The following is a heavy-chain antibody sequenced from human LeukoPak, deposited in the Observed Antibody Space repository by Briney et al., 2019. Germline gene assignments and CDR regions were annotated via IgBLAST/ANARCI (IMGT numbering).Heavy chain of an antibody. V-gene: IGHV4-4*02. CDR3: ARRRVVVTKPFDY. J-gene: IGHJ4*02. D-gene: IGHD3-22*01. CDR1: GGSISSSNW. Sequence: SETLSLTCAVSGGSISSSNWWSWVRQPPEKGLEWIGEIYHSGSTNYNPSLKSRVTISVDKSKNQFSLKLSSVTAADTAVYYCARRRVVVTKPFDYWGQGTLVTVSS. CDR2: IYHSGST.